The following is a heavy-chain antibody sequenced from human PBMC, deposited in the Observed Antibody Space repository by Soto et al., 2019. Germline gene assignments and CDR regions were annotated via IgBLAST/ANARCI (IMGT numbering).Heavy chain of an antibody. J-gene: IGHJ4*02. CDR1: GFTFSTYA. CDR2: ISGGGGTT. Sequence: PGGSLRLSCGASGFTFSTYAMSWVRQAPGKGLEWVSSISGGGGTTVYADSVKGRFTISRDNSNNTLYLQMNSLRADDTAVYYCAKFPSLQFLAWLSNYFDYWGQGTLVTVAS. CDR3: AKFPSLQFLAWLSNYFDY. D-gene: IGHD3-3*01. V-gene: IGHV3-23*01.